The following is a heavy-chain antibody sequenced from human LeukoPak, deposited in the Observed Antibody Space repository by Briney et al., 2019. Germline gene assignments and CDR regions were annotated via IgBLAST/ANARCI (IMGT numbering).Heavy chain of an antibody. CDR2: INAGNGNT. J-gene: IGHJ5*02. Sequence: ASVKVSCKASGYTFTSYAMHWVRQAPGQRLEWMGWINAGNGNTKYSQKLQGRVTITRDTSASTAYMELSSLRSEDTAVYYCARSTVLRGSSGWYYGEDASENWFDPWGQGTLVTVSS. D-gene: IGHD6-19*01. CDR1: GYTFTSYA. CDR3: ARSTVLRGSSGWYYGEDASENWFDP. V-gene: IGHV1-3*01.